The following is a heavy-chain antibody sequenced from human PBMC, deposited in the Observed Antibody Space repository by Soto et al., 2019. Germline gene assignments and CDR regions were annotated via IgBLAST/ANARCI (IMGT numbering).Heavy chain of an antibody. CDR3: AKTVIAAKGMDV. D-gene: IGHD6-25*01. Sequence: GGSLRLSCAASGFTFSSYAVSWVRQAPGKGLEWVSAISGSVGSTYYADSVKGRFTISRDNSKNTLYLQMNSLRAEDTAVYYCAKTVIAAKGMDVWGQGTTVTLSS. CDR2: ISGSVGST. J-gene: IGHJ6*02. CDR1: GFTFSSYA. V-gene: IGHV3-23*01.